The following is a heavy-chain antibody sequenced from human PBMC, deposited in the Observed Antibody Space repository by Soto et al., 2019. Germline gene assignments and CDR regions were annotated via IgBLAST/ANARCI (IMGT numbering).Heavy chain of an antibody. CDR2: ILVGGST. CDR1: GFTCSSYD. J-gene: IGHJ3*02. CDR3: AKANAPGGGAFDI. V-gene: IGHV3-23*01. Sequence: GGSLRLSCAASGFTCSSYDMSWVRQAPGKGLEWVSTILVGGSTHYPDSVKGRLTISRDNSKNTVFLQMNSLTAGDTAVYYCAKANAPGGGAFDISGQGTMGNVS. D-gene: IGHD2-8*02.